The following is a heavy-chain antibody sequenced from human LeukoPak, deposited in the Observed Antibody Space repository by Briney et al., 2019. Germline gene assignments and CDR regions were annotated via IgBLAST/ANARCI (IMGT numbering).Heavy chain of an antibody. J-gene: IGHJ6*02. D-gene: IGHD3-10*01. CDR1: GYTFTGYY. V-gene: IGHV1-2*04. CDR3: ARGRGTMVRGRDYGMDA. Sequence: ASVKVSCKASGYTFTGYYMDWVRQAPGQRLEWMGWINPNSGGTNYAQKFQGWVTMTRDTSISTAYMELSRLRSDDTAVYYCARGRGTMVRGRDYGMDAWGQGTTVTVSS. CDR2: INPNSGGT.